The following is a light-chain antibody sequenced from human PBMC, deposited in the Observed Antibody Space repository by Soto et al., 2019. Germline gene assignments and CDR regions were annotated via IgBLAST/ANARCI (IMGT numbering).Light chain of an antibody. CDR3: QQYSDWPPVT. CDR2: DAS. V-gene: IGKV3D-15*01. J-gene: IGKJ4*01. Sequence: EIVMTQSPATLSVSTGETVTLSCRASQSVSRNVAWYQQRPGQPPRLLIFDASTMATGVPARFTGRGSGTEFTLTINSLQSDDFALYYCQQYSDWPPVTFGGGTKV. CDR1: QSVSRN.